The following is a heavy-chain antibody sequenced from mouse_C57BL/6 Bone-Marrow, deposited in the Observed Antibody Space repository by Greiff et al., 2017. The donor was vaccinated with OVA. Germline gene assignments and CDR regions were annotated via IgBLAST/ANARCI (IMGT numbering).Heavy chain of an antibody. Sequence: EVQLQQSGAELVRPGASVKLSCTASGFNIKDDYMHWVKQRPEQGLEWIGWIDPENGDTEYASKFQGKATITADTSSNTAYLQLSSLTSEDTAVYYCTYPWYFEVWGTGTTVTVSS. CDR1: GFNIKDDY. CDR2: IDPENGDT. CDR3: TYPWYFEV. J-gene: IGHJ1*03. D-gene: IGHD5-5*01. V-gene: IGHV14-4*01.